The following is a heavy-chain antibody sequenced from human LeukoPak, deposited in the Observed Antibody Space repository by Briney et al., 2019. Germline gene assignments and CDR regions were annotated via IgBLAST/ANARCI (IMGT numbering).Heavy chain of an antibody. CDR3: ARVIAARYLEFDY. CDR1: GYTFTGYY. Sequence: GASVKVSCKASGYTFTGYYMHWVRQAPGQGLEWMGWINPNSGGTNYAQKFQGWVTMTRDTSISTAYMELSRLRSDDTAVYYCARVIAARYLEFDYWGQGTLVTVSS. CDR2: INPNSGGT. V-gene: IGHV1-2*04. J-gene: IGHJ4*02. D-gene: IGHD6-6*01.